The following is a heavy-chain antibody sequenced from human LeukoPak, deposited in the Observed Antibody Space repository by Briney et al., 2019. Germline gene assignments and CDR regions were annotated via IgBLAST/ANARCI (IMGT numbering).Heavy chain of an antibody. CDR2: IYYSVST. CDR3: ASLHYYDSTTGGDYFDF. V-gene: IGHV4-39*01. Sequence: SETLSLTCTVSGGSISSRSYYWGWIRQPPGKGLGWIGSIYYSVSTYYNPSPKSRVTISVDTSKNQFSLRLSSVTAADTAVYYCASLHYYDSTTGGDYFDFWGQGTLVTVSS. J-gene: IGHJ4*02. D-gene: IGHD3-22*01. CDR1: GGSISSRSYY.